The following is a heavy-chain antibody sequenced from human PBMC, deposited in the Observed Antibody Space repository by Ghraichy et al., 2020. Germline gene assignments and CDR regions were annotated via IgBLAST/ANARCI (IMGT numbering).Heavy chain of an antibody. J-gene: IGHJ5*02. CDR1: GGSFSGYY. V-gene: IGHV4-34*01. CDR3: ARRPRQFMVRDYVACWFDP. D-gene: IGHD3-10*01. CDR2: INHSGST. Sequence: SETLSLTCAVYGGSFSGYYWSWIRQPPGKGLEWIGEINHSGSTNYNPSLKSRVTISVDTSKNQFSLKLSSVTAADTAVYYCARRPRQFMVRDYVACWFDPWGQGTLVTVSS.